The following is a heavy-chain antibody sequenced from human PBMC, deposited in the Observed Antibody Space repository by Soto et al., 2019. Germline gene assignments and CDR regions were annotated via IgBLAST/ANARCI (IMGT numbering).Heavy chain of an antibody. Sequence: GGSLRLSCAASGFTFSSYGMHWVRQAPGKGLEWVAVISYDGSNKYYADSVKGRFTISRDNSKNTLYLQMNSLRAEDTAVYYCAKDGVAAAGIDYYYYDMDVWGQGTTVTVSS. CDR2: ISYDGSNK. CDR1: GFTFSSYG. CDR3: AKDGVAAAGIDYYYYDMDV. V-gene: IGHV3-30*18. J-gene: IGHJ6*02. D-gene: IGHD6-13*01.